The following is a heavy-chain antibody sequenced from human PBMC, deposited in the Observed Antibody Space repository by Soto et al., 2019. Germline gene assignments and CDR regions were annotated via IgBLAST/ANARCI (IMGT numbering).Heavy chain of an antibody. CDR3: AREAFSGTNCDY. J-gene: IGHJ4*02. CDR1: GGTFSSYA. CDR2: SIPIFGTA. Sequence: QVQLVQSGAEVKKPGSSVKVSCKASGGTFSSYAISWVRQAPGQGLEWMGGSIPIFGTANYAQKFQGRVTITADESTSAAYMDVSSLRSEDTAVYYCAREAFSGTNCDYWGQGTLVTVSS. V-gene: IGHV1-69*01.